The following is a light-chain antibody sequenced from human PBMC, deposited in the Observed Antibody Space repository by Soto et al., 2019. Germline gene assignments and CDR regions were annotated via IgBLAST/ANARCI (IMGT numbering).Light chain of an antibody. CDR3: SSYKSSNTEV. CDR2: DVS. J-gene: IGLJ1*01. Sequence: SVLTQPASVSGSPGQSITISCTGTSSDVGGYNYVSWYQQHPGKAPKLMIYDVSDRPSGVSNRFSGSKSGNTASLTISGLQAEDEADYYCSSYKSSNTEVFGTGTKVTVL. V-gene: IGLV2-14*01. CDR1: SSDVGGYNY.